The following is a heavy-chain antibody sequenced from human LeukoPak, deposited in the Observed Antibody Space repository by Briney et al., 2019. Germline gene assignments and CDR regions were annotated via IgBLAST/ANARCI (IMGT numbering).Heavy chain of an antibody. CDR2: VHNVGST. V-gene: IGHV4-39*01. J-gene: IGHJ4*02. Sequence: SETLSLTCTVSGVSATNGIYYWAWIRQPPGKGLEWIGSVHNVGSTYYNLSLRSRATMSIDTSKNQFSLRLNSVTAADTAVYYCARHAEYNSGWHFYLDHWGQGILVTVSS. CDR3: ARHAEYNSGWHFYLDH. CDR1: GVSATNGIYY. D-gene: IGHD6-19*01.